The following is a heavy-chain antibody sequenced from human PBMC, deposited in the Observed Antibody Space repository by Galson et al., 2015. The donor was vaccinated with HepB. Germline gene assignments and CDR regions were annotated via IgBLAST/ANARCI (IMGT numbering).Heavy chain of an antibody. D-gene: IGHD2-2*01. J-gene: IGHJ4*02. CDR1: GFTFSSYS. CDR3: ARGGSGYCSSTSCYGFPLRPRGQDVDTAIDY. V-gene: IGHV3-21*01. CDR2: ISSSSSYI. Sequence: LRLSCAASGFTFSSYSMNWVRQAPGKGLEWVSSISSSSSYIYYADSVKGRFTISRDNAKNSLYLQMNSLRAEDTAVYYCARGGSGYCSSTSCYGFPLRPRGQDVDTAIDYWGQGTLVTVSS.